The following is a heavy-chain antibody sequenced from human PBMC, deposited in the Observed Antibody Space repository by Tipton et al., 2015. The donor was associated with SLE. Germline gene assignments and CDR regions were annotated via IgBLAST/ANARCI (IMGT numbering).Heavy chain of an antibody. V-gene: IGHV3-49*04. Sequence: SLRLSCTASGFTFGDYAMSWVRQAPGKGLEWVGFIRSKAYGGTTEYAASVKGRFTISRDDSKSIAYLQMNSLKTEDTAVYYCARERDYGGNSLAGFLDLWGRGTLVTVSS. CDR3: ARERDYGGNSLAGFLDL. J-gene: IGHJ2*01. CDR2: IRSKAYGGTT. D-gene: IGHD4-23*01. CDR1: GFTFGDYA.